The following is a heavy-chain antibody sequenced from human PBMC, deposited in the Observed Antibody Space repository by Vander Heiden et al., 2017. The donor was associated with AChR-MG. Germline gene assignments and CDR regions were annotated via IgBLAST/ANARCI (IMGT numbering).Heavy chain of an antibody. V-gene: IGHV3-64D*06. CDR1: GSTFSSYA. Sequence: EVQLVESGGGLVQPGGSLRLSCSAPGSTFSSYAMHWVRQAPGKGLEYVSAISSNGGSTYYADSVKGRFTISRDNSKNTLYLQMSSLRAEDTAVYYCVPRVATVTLYSFDYWGQGTLVTVSS. CDR2: ISSNGGST. D-gene: IGHD4-17*01. CDR3: VPRVATVTLYSFDY. J-gene: IGHJ4*02.